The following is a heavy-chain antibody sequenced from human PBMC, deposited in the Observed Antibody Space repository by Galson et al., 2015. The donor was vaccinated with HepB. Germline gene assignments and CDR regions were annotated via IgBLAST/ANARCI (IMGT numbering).Heavy chain of an antibody. CDR2: VRNKSSSHTT. D-gene: IGHD1-26*01. Sequence: SLRLSCAASGFIFSNHYIDWVRQAPGRGLEWVARVRNKSSSHTTEYAAPGRGRFTSSRDDLKNSVYLQMNSLKTEDTALYYCARGGVWGKGNTVTVSS. CDR3: ARGGV. V-gene: IGHV3-72*01. J-gene: IGHJ6*04. CDR1: GFIFSNHY.